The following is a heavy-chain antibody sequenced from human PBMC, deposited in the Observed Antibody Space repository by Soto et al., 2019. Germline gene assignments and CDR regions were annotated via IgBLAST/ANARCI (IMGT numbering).Heavy chain of an antibody. CDR1: GFTFGDYA. V-gene: IGHV3-49*03. CDR2: IRSKAYGGTT. CDR3: TRGPSSSWNYYYGMDV. Sequence: GGSLRLSCTASGFTFGDYAMSWFRQAPGKGLEWVGFIRSKAYGGTTEYAASVKGRFTISRDDSKSIAYLQMNSLKTEDTAVYYCTRGPSSSWNYYYGMDVWGQGTTVTVSS. J-gene: IGHJ6*02. D-gene: IGHD6-13*01.